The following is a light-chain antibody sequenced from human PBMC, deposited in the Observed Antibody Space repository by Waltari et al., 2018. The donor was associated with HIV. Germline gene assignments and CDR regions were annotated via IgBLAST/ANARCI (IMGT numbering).Light chain of an antibody. J-gene: IGLJ2*01. CDR3: CSYAGAYTVI. CDR1: SMCVGSLLS. V-gene: IGLV2-11*01. Sequence: QSALTQPPSVSGSPGQSVTISCTGTSMCVGSLLSVSWYQPHPGKAPKLIIYDVSQRPSGVPDRFSGSKSGDTASLTISGLQGEDEAEYYCCSYAGAYTVILGGGTKLTVL. CDR2: DVS.